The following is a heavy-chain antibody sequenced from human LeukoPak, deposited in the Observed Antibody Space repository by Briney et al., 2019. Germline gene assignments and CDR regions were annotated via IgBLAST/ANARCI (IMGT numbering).Heavy chain of an antibody. CDR3: ARLIRGSGKDY. CDR2: IYYSGST. D-gene: IGHD3-10*01. V-gene: IGHV4-39*01. CDR1: GGSISSSSYY. J-gene: IGHJ4*02. Sequence: SETLSLTCTVSGGSISSSSYYWGWIRQPPGKGLEWIGSIYYSGSTYYNPSLKSRVTISVDTSKNQFSLKLSSVTAADTAVYYCARLIRGSGKDYWGQGTLVTVSS.